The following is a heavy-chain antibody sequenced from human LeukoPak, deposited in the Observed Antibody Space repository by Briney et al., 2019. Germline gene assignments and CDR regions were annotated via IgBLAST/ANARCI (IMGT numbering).Heavy chain of an antibody. CDR1: GGSISSSSYY. Sequence: PSETLSLTCTVSGGSISSSSYYWGWIRQPPGKGLEWIGSIYYSGSIYYNPSIKSRVTISVDTSKNQFTLNLSSVTAADTAVYYCAREINPDYYDSSGYYYARSYYYYYYMDVWGKGTTVTISS. J-gene: IGHJ6*03. D-gene: IGHD3-22*01. V-gene: IGHV4-39*06. CDR2: IYYSGSI. CDR3: AREINPDYYDSSGYYYARSYYYYYYMDV.